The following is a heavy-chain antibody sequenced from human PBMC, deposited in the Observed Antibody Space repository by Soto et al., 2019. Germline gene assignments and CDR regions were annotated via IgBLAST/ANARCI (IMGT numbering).Heavy chain of an antibody. V-gene: IGHV2-5*02. Sequence: QITLKESGPTLVKPAQNLTLTCTLSGFSLSTSGVGVGWIRQSPGKALEWLAVIYWDDVKHYSPSLERRLTITKDTSESEVVLTMTNMDPVDTATYYCARKGSGDYALDYWGQGILVTVSS. CDR1: GFSLSTSGVG. CDR3: ARKGSGDYALDY. D-gene: IGHD4-17*01. CDR2: IYWDDVK. J-gene: IGHJ4*02.